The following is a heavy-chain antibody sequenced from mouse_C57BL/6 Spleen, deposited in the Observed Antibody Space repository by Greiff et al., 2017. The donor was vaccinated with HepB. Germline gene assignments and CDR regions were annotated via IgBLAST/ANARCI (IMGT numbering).Heavy chain of an antibody. CDR2: IWSGGST. CDR1: GFSLTSYG. Sequence: VKLMESGPGLVQPSQSLSITCTVSGFSLTSYGVHWVRQSPGKGLEWLGVIWSGGSTDYNAAFISRLSISKDNSKSQVFFKMNSLQADDTAIYYCASSEWFAYWGQGTLVTVSA. CDR3: ASSEWFAY. V-gene: IGHV2-2*01. J-gene: IGHJ3*01.